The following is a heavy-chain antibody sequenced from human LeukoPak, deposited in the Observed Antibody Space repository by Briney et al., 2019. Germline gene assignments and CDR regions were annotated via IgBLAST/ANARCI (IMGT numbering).Heavy chain of an antibody. V-gene: IGHV4-34*01. CDR1: GGSFSAYY. CDR3: ARGGGSYYPDH. J-gene: IGHJ4*02. D-gene: IGHD1-26*01. Sequence: PETLSLTCAVYGGSFSAYYWSWIRQPPGKGLEWIGEINHSGSTNYNPSLKSRVTISVDTSKNQFSLKLSSVTAADTAVYYCARGGGSYYPDHWGQGTLVTVSS. CDR2: INHSGST.